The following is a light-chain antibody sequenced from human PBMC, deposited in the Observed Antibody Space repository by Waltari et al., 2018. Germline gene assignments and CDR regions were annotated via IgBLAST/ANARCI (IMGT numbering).Light chain of an antibody. CDR3: ATWDDSLNGWV. CDR1: NSNIGSNT. CDR2: SDY. Sequence: QAVLTQPPSASGAPGQMVSISCSGTNSNIGSNTVNWYQQLPGTAPKLLISSDYQLPSCVPDRFFGSRSGTSASLAISGLLSEDEADYYCATWDDSLNGWVFGGGTKLTVL. J-gene: IGLJ3*02. V-gene: IGLV1-44*01.